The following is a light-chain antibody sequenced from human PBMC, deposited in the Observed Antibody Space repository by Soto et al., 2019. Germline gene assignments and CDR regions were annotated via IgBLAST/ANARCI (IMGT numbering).Light chain of an antibody. CDR2: EVN. Sequence: QSALTQPASVSGSPGKSITLSCTGTSSDVGNYNLVSWYQQHPGKAPKLMIYEVNKRPSGVSNRFSGSKSGNTASLTISGLQAEDEADYYCCSNGGASTTYVFRTGTKLTVL. CDR1: SSDVGNYNL. CDR3: CSNGGASTTYV. V-gene: IGLV2-23*02. J-gene: IGLJ1*01.